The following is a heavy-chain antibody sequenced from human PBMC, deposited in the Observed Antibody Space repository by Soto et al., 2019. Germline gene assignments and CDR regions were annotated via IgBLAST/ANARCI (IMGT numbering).Heavy chain of an antibody. V-gene: IGHV5-51*01. J-gene: IGHJ4*02. CDR3: ARLDYYDSSGHSYFDY. CDR1: GYSFTSYW. Sequence: PGESLKISCKGSGYSFTSYWIGWVRQMPGKGLEWMGIIYPGDSDTRYSPSFQGQVTISADKSISTAHLQWSSLKASDTAMYYCARLDYYDSSGHSYFDYWGQGTLVTVSS. D-gene: IGHD3-22*01. CDR2: IYPGDSDT.